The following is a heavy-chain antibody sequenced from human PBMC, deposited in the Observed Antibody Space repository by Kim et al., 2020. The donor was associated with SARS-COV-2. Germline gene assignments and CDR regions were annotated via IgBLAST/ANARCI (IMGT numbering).Heavy chain of an antibody. CDR3: VISGWNAPLFHY. Sequence: YYADSVKGRFTISRDNSKNTLYLQMSSLRAEDTAVYYCVISGWNAPLFHYWGQGTLVTVSS. J-gene: IGHJ4*02. D-gene: IGHD6-19*01. V-gene: IGHV3-64D*09.